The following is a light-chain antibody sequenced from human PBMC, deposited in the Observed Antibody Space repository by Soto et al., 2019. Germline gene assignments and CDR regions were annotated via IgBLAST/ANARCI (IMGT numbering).Light chain of an antibody. V-gene: IGKV1-5*01. J-gene: IGKJ1*01. CDR1: QSISTS. CDR3: QHYNTFSAWT. CDR2: DAS. Sequence: DIQMTQSPSTLSASGGDRVTIPCRVSQSISTSLAGYQQKLGRDPTILIYDASSLETGVPSRFSGSGSGTEFTLTISSLQPDDFATYYCQHYNTFSAWTFGQGTKVDIK.